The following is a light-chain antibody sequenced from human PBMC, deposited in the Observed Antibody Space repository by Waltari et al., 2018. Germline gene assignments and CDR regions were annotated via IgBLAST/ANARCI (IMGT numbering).Light chain of an antibody. J-gene: IGLJ1*01. V-gene: IGLV2-14*01. Sequence: PGQSITISCTGTDSDVGAYNFVSWYRQHPGKAPHLIIYEVSERPPGISDRFSGSKSDNTASLTISGLQADDEAVYYGSSYTTSNAPGVFGTGTKVTVL. CDR1: DSDVGAYNF. CDR3: SSYTTSNAPGV. CDR2: EVS.